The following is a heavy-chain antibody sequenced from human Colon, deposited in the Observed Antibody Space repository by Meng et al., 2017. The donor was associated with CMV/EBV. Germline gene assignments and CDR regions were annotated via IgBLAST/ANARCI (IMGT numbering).Heavy chain of an antibody. V-gene: IGHV1-69*12. CDR2: IIPMFGSP. D-gene: IGHD6-13*01. J-gene: IGHJ5*02. Sequence: QVQLLQSGAGVAKTASSVQVSSQAFGGTFETSTFNRVRQAPGHGLEWMGGIIPMFGSPSYSQKFRGRVTITADELEVNSLRSEDTAVYYCARGKQAGFDLWGQGTLVTASS. CDR3: ARGKQAGFDL. CDR1: GGTFETST.